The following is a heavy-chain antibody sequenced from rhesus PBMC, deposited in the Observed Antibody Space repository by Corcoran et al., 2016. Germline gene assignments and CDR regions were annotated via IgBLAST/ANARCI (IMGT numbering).Heavy chain of an antibody. CDR2: IYGTSATT. Sequence: QVQLQESGPGLVKPSATLSLTCAVSGGSLSCAYYWGWIRQYPGKGLELIGNIYGTSATTYSNPSLKSRVTVSKDTSKNQFSLKLSYVTAADTAVYYCAREPRVWGPGVLVTVSS. D-gene: IGHD3-9*01. CDR3: AREPRV. J-gene: IGHJ5-1*01. V-gene: IGHV4S7*01. CDR1: GGSLSCAYY.